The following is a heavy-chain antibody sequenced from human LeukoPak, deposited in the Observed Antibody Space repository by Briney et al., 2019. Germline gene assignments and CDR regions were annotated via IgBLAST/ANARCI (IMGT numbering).Heavy chain of an antibody. CDR2: IRYDGSNK. D-gene: IGHD6-19*01. CDR1: GFTFRSYG. CDR3: AKGQWLDY. Sequence: GGSLRLSCAASGFTFRSYGMHWVRQAPGKGLEWVAFIRYDGSNKYYADSVKGRFTISRDNAKNSLYLQMISLRAEDTAVYYCAKGQWLDYWGQGTLVPVSS. J-gene: IGHJ4*02. V-gene: IGHV3-30*02.